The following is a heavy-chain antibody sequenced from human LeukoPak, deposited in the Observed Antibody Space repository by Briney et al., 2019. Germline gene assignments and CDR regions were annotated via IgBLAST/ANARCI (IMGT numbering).Heavy chain of an antibody. J-gene: IGHJ4*02. Sequence: HPGGSLRLSCATSGFTFKDYGMHWVRQAPGKGLEWVSLISGDGGTTFYADSVKGRFTISRDNNKNSLYLQMNSLRTEDTALYYCAKDIGERGYKDFWGQGTLVTVSS. D-gene: IGHD5-18*01. CDR2: ISGDGGTT. CDR1: GFTFKDYG. CDR3: AKDIGERGYKDF. V-gene: IGHV3-43*02.